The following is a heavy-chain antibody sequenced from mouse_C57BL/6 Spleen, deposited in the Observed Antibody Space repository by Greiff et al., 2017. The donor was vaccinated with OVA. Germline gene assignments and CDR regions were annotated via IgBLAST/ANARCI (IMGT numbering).Heavy chain of an antibody. D-gene: IGHD3-2*02. Sequence: VQLQQSGPELVKPGASVKIPCKASGYTFTDYNMDWVKQSHGKSLEWIGDINPNNGGTIYNQKFKGKATLTVDKSSSTAYMELRSLTSEDTAGYYCARVAQANYYYAMDYWGQGTSVTVSS. V-gene: IGHV1-18*01. CDR3: ARVAQANYYYAMDY. CDR2: INPNNGGT. J-gene: IGHJ4*01. CDR1: GYTFTDYN.